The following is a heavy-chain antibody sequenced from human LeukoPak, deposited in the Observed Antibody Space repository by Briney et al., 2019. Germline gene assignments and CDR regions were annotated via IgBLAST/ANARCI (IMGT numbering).Heavy chain of an antibody. D-gene: IGHD2-21*01. CDR3: ARVVGDTGYYFDP. Sequence: GGSLRLSCAASGLTFSDSYMTWIRQAPGKGLEWVSYISIGSSHIKYADSVKGRFTISRDDARNSLYLQMNSLGAEDTAVYYCARVVGDTGYYFDPWGQGTLVTVSS. V-gene: IGHV3-11*06. J-gene: IGHJ4*02. CDR1: GLTFSDSY. CDR2: ISIGSSHI.